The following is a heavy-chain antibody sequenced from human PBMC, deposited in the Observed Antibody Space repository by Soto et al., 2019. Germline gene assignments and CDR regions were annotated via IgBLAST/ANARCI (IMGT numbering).Heavy chain of an antibody. CDR1: GGSISSSSYY. Sequence: QLQLQESGPGLVKPSETLSLTCTVSGGSISSSSYYWGWIRQPPGKGLEWIGSIYYSGSTYYSPSLKRRVTLSVETSKNPIPLKLRSVTAADTAVYYCASHQRGDGETFYRSLDYWGQGTLVTVSS. V-gene: IGHV4-39*01. D-gene: IGHD3-10*01. J-gene: IGHJ4*02. CDR2: IYYSGST. CDR3: ASHQRGDGETFYRSLDY.